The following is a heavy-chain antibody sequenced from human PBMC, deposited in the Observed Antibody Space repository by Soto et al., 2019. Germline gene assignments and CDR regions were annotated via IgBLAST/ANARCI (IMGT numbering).Heavy chain of an antibody. CDR3: AKAKDSSSWYPVYFQH. V-gene: IGHV3-23*01. Sequence: GGSLRLSCAASAFTFSSYAMTWVRQAPGKGLEWVSAISGSGFSTYYADSVKGRFTISRGNSKNTLYLQMNSLRADDTAVYYCAKAKDSSSWYPVYFQHWGQGTLVTVSS. CDR1: AFTFSSYA. J-gene: IGHJ1*01. D-gene: IGHD6-13*01. CDR2: ISGSGFST.